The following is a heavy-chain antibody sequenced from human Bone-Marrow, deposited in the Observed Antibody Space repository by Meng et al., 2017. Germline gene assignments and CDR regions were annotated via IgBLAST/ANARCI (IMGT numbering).Heavy chain of an antibody. Sequence: GGSLRLSCAASGFTFDDYAMHWVRQAPGKGLEWVSGISWNSGSIGYADSVKGRFTISRDNAKNSLYLQMNSLRAEDTALYYCAKSSYNWNDLDYWGQGTRVTVSS. D-gene: IGHD1-20*01. CDR3: AKSSYNWNDLDY. V-gene: IGHV3-9*01. CDR2: ISWNSGSI. CDR1: GFTFDDYA. J-gene: IGHJ4*02.